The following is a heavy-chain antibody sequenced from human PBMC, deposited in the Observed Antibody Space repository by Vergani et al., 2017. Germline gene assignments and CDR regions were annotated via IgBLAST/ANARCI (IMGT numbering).Heavy chain of an antibody. Sequence: QVQLQESGPGLVKPSQTLSLTCTVSGGSISSGGYYWSWIRQPPGKGLEWIGEINHSGSTNYNPSLTSRVPISVDTSKNQFSLKLSSVTAADTAVYYCARLHSGSYFFDYWGQGTLVTVSS. CDR3: ARLHSGSYFFDY. D-gene: IGHD1-26*01. V-gene: IGHV4-31*03. CDR1: GGSISSGGYY. J-gene: IGHJ4*02. CDR2: INHSGST.